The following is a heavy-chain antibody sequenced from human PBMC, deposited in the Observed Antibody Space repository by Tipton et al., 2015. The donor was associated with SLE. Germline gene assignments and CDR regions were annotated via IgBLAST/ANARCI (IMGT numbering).Heavy chain of an antibody. D-gene: IGHD3-3*01. J-gene: IGHJ4*02. V-gene: IGHV4-31*03. CDR2: IYYSGNT. CDR3: ARVGGPRTTIFGAAKD. CDR1: GGSLSSGGYF. Sequence: TLSLTCIFSGGSLSSGGYFWSWIRQHPGKGLEWIGYIYYSGNTYYNPSLKSRITMSVDTSKNQFSLKLSSVTAADTAVYYCARVGGPRTTIFGAAKDWGQGTLVTVSS.